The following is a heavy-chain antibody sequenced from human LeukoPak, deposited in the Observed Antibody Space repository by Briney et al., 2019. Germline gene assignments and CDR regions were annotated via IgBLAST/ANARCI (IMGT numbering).Heavy chain of an antibody. CDR2: IYYSGST. Sequence: SETLSLTCSVSGGSISSSAYYWGWIRQPPGKGLEWIGTIYYSGSTYYNPSLKSRVTISVDTSKNQFSLRLSSVAAADTAMYFCVRQAREGPLPRYFDYWGQGTLVTV. J-gene: IGHJ4*02. V-gene: IGHV4-39*01. CDR3: VRQAREGPLPRYFDY. CDR1: GGSISSSAYY. D-gene: IGHD1-26*01.